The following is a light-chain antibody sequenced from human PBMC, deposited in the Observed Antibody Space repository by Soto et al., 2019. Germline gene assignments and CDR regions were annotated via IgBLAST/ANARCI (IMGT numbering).Light chain of an antibody. CDR1: SSNIGAGYD. CDR3: QSYDSSLGGFYV. J-gene: IGLJ1*01. Sequence: QSVLTQPPSVSGAPGQRVTISCTGSSSNIGAGYDVHWYQQLPGTAPKLLIYGNSNRPSGVPDRFSGSKSGTSASLAITGLQAEDEAVYYCQSYDSSLGGFYVFGTGTKLTFL. V-gene: IGLV1-40*01. CDR2: GNS.